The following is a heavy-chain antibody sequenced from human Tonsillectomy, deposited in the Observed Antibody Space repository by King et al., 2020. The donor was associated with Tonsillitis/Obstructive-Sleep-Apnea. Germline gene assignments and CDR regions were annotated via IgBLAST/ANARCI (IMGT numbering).Heavy chain of an antibody. CDR3: ARSLFRVIRHYYYYYMDV. CDR2: ISYDGSNN. J-gene: IGHJ6*03. Sequence: VQLVESGGGVVQPGRSLRLSCAASGFTFRSYAMHWVRQAPGKGLEWVADISYDGSNNYYADSVKGRFTISRDNSKNTLYLQMNSLRAEDTAVYYCARSLFRVIRHYYYYYMDVWGKGPPVTVSS. V-gene: IGHV3-30*04. CDR1: GFTFRSYA. D-gene: IGHD3-10*01.